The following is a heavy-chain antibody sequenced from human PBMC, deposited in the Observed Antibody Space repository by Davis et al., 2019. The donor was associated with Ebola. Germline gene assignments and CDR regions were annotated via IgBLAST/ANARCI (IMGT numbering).Heavy chain of an antibody. J-gene: IGHJ6*02. CDR2: ISWNSGSI. Sequence: PGGSLRLSCAASGFTFDDYAMHWVRQAPGKGLEWVSGISWNSGSIGYADSVKGRFTISRDNAKNSLYLQMNSLRAEDTALYYCAKDFSLRYFDWLLSGSYGMDVWGQGTTVTVSS. CDR3: AKDFSLRYFDWLLSGSYGMDV. D-gene: IGHD3-9*01. CDR1: GFTFDDYA. V-gene: IGHV3-9*01.